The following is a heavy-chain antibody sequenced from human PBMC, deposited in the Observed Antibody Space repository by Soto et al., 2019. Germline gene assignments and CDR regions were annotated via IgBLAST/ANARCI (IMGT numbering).Heavy chain of an antibody. CDR2: ISGSGGST. J-gene: IGHJ4*02. V-gene: IGHV3-23*01. D-gene: IGHD1-26*01. CDR1: GFTFSSYA. CDR3: AKGGAYSGSYYDY. Sequence: EVQLLESGGGLVQPGGSLRLSCAASGFTFSSYAMSWVRQAPGKGLEWVSAISGSGGSTYYADSVKGRFTISRDNSKNTLYLQLNSLRAEDTAVYYCAKGGAYSGSYYDYWGQGTLVTVSS.